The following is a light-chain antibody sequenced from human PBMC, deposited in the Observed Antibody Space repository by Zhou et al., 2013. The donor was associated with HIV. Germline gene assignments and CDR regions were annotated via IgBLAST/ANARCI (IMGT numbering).Light chain of an antibody. CDR2: GAS. CDR3: QQRSKWPLT. J-gene: IGKJ4*01. CDR1: ESVRSGY. V-gene: IGKV3D-20*02. Sequence: DIVLTQSPGTLSLSPGERVTLSCRASESVRSGYLAWYQQTLGRAPRLLIYGASNRATGIPDRFSGSGSGTDFTLTISSLEPEDFAVYYCQQRSKWPLTFGGGTKVEI.